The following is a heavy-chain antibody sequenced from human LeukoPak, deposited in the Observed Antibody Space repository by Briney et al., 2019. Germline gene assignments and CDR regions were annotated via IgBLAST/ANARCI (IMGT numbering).Heavy chain of an antibody. J-gene: IGHJ3*02. CDR1: GYSFSSYG. D-gene: IGHD1-26*01. CDR3: ARGIDSASPPLGTFEI. Sequence: GASVKVSRKASGYSFSSYGISWVRQAPGQGLEWIGWISADSGNTNYVQKLQGRVTMTTDTSTSTAYMELRSLRSDDTAVYYCARGIDSASPPLGTFEIWGQGTMVTVSS. CDR2: ISADSGNT. V-gene: IGHV1-18*01.